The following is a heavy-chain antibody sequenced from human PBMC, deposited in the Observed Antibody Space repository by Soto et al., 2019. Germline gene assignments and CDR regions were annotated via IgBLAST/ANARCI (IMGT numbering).Heavy chain of an antibody. V-gene: IGHV1-18*01. D-gene: IGHD3-22*01. CDR1: GYAFTSYG. CDR2: ISAYNGNT. CDR3: ARDFLRGVLSGYTNLYFDY. Sequence: GASVKVSCKASGYAFTSYGMSWVRQAPGQGLELMGWISAYNGNTNYAQKLQGRVTMTTDTSTSTAYMELRSLRSDDTAVYYCARDFLRGVLSGYTNLYFDYWGQGTLVTVSS. J-gene: IGHJ4*02.